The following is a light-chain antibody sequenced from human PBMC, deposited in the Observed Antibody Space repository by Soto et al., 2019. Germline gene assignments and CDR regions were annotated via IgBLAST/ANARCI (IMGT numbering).Light chain of an antibody. V-gene: IGLV3-21*04. Sequence: LTQSPSVSVAPGKTATIPCGGNNIGSKSVHWYQQKPGQAPVLVINNEVDRPSGIPERFSGSNSGNTATLTITRVDAGDEADYYCHVWDSDSDHPVFGGGTKLTVL. J-gene: IGLJ2*01. CDR3: HVWDSDSDHPV. CDR2: NEV. CDR1: NIGSKS.